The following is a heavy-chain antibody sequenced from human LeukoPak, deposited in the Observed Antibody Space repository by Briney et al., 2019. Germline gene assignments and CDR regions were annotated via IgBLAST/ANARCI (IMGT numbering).Heavy chain of an antibody. CDR3: ARGGGSSWEIDY. D-gene: IGHD6-13*01. V-gene: IGHV3-66*01. Sequence: GGSLRLSCAASGFTFSSYAMSWVRQAPGKGLEWVSVIYSGGSTYYADSVKGRFTISRDNAKNTLYLQMNSLRAEDTAVYYCARGGGSSWEIDYWGQGTLVTVSS. J-gene: IGHJ4*02. CDR2: IYSGGST. CDR1: GFTFSSYA.